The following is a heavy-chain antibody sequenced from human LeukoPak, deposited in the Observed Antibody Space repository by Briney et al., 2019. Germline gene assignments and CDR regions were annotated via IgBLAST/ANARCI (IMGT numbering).Heavy chain of an antibody. Sequence: PSETLSLTCTVSGGSISSYYWSWIRQPPGKGLEWIGYIYYSGSTNYNPSLKSRVTISVDTSKNQFSLKLSSVTAADTAVYYCAISSGWYTSFDYWGQGTLVTVSS. D-gene: IGHD6-19*01. CDR1: GGSISSYY. J-gene: IGHJ4*02. CDR3: AISSGWYTSFDY. V-gene: IGHV4-59*12. CDR2: IYYSGST.